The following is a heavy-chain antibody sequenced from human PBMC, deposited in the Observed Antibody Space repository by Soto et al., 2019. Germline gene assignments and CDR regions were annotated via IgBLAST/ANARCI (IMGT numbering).Heavy chain of an antibody. Sequence: SDTLSLTFTVHGDSISSYYWSWIRQPPGEGLECIGYIYYSGSTNYNPSLKSRVTISVDTSKNQFSLKLSSVTAADTAVYYCARAFATVVVINEPSYNWFDPWGQGTLVTVS. CDR1: GDSISSYY. J-gene: IGHJ5*02. V-gene: IGHV4-59*01. CDR2: IYYSGST. D-gene: IGHD3-22*01. CDR3: ARAFATVVVINEPSYNWFDP.